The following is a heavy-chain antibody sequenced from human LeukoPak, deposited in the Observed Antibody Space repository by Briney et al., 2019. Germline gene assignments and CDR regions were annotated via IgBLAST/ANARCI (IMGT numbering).Heavy chain of an antibody. CDR3: AKDRYYDNSGNHFESEK. D-gene: IGHD3-22*01. J-gene: IGHJ4*02. CDR1: GFELIRHA. Sequence: PGGSLRLSCAASGFELIRHAMSWVRQAPGKGLDWVSAISGSGGRTSYADSVAGRFTVSRDNSKIPLYLQMNNLRAEDTALYYCAKDRYYDNSGNHFESEKWGQGTLVTVSS. V-gene: IGHV3-23*01. CDR2: ISGSGGRT.